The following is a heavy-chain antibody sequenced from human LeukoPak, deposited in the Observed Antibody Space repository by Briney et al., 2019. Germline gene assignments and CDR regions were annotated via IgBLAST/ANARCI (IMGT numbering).Heavy chain of an antibody. CDR1: GGTFISYA. Sequence: ASVKVSCKASGGTFISYAISWVRQAPGQGLEWMGGIIPIFGTANYAQKFQGRVTITADESTSTAYMELSSLRSEDTAVYYCARENTYYYDSSGYYYFDYWGQGTLVTVSS. J-gene: IGHJ4*02. CDR3: ARENTYYYDSSGYYYFDY. V-gene: IGHV1-69*13. D-gene: IGHD3-22*01. CDR2: IIPIFGTA.